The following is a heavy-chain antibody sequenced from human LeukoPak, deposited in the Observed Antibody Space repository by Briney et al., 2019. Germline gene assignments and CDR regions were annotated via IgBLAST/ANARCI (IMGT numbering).Heavy chain of an antibody. V-gene: IGHV3-30*02. CDR1: GFIFSNYG. Sequence: PGGSLRLSCAASGFIFSNYGMHWVRQAPGKGLEWVAFIQYNGSPKYYSDSVKGRFTISRDNSKNTLYLQMNSLRAEDTAVYYCAKPIVVVPAANLPLGYWGQGTLVTVSS. CDR3: AKPIVVVPAANLPLGY. D-gene: IGHD2-2*01. J-gene: IGHJ4*02. CDR2: IQYNGSPK.